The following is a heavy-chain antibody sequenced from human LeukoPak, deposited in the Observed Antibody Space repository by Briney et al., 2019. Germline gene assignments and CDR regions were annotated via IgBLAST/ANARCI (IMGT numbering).Heavy chain of an antibody. CDR3: ARDSTYYGSESYYNGRFDF. Sequence: SETLSLTCTVSNGSISSYYWSWIRQSPGKGLEWIGSIYYSGSTNYNPSLKSRVAIYIDTSKKQFSLKLSSVTAADTAVYYCARDSTYYGSESYYNGRFDFWGQGTLVTVSS. J-gene: IGHJ4*02. D-gene: IGHD3-10*01. V-gene: IGHV4-59*01. CDR2: IYYSGST. CDR1: NGSISSYY.